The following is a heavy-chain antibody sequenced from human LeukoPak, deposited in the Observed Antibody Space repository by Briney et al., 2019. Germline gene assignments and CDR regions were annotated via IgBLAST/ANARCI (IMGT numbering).Heavy chain of an antibody. Sequence: GGSLRLSCAASGFTFSSYGMHWVSQAPGKGLEWVAVISYDGSNKYYADSVKGRFTISRDNSKNTLYLQMNSLRAEDTAVYYCAKDLRYFAWLLSFYYGMDVWGQGTTVTVSS. D-gene: IGHD3-9*01. CDR3: AKDLRYFAWLLSFYYGMDV. CDR1: GFTFSSYG. J-gene: IGHJ6*02. CDR2: ISYDGSNK. V-gene: IGHV3-30*18.